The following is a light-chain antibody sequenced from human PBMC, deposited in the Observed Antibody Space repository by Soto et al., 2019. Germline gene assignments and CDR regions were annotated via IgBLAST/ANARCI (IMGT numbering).Light chain of an antibody. CDR1: QIIKTFY. Sequence: ELVLTQSPGTLSLSPGERATLSGRSSQIIKTFYFGWYQQKPGQSPRLLIYGVYSRATGTPDRLSGSGSGTDFTLTISRLEPEDSAVYYCQFYGSSLITFGQGTQLEIK. V-gene: IGKV3-20*01. CDR3: QFYGSSLIT. CDR2: GVY. J-gene: IGKJ5*01.